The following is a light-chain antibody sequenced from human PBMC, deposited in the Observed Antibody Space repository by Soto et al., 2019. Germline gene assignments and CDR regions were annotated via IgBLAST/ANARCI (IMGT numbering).Light chain of an antibody. V-gene: IGKV3-11*01. Sequence: EIVLTQSPATLSLSPGERATLSCRASQSVSPYLAWYQQKPGQAPRLLIYDASTRATGIPARFSGSGSGTDLTLTISTLEPEDFAIYYCHQRSNWPWTFGQGTKVEIK. CDR3: HQRSNWPWT. CDR2: DAS. J-gene: IGKJ1*01. CDR1: QSVSPY.